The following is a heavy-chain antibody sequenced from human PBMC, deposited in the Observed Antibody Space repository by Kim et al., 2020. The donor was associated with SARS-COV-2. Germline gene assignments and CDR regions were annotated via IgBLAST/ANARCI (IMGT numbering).Heavy chain of an antibody. CDR2: ISGSGGNT. J-gene: IGHJ4*02. Sequence: GGSLRLSCAASGFTFGSYAMSWVRQAPGKGLQWVSIISGSGGNTYYADSVKGRFTISIDNSKNTLYLQMNSLRTEDTAVYYCAKRAAVGTNYYFDYWGQGTLVTVSS. V-gene: IGHV3-23*01. CDR1: GFTFGSYA. D-gene: IGHD6-13*01. CDR3: AKRAAVGTNYYFDY.